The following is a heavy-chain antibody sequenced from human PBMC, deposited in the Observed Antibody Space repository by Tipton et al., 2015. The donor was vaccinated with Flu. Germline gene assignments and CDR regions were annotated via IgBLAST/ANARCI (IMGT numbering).Heavy chain of an antibody. CDR3: ARDSTMVRGVIFYYYGMDV. Sequence: TLSLTCTVSGGSISSGSYYWSWIRQPAGKGLEWIGRIYTSGSTNYNPSLKSRVTISVDTSKNQFSLKLSSVTAADTAVYYCARDSTMVRGVIFYYYGMDVWGQGP. J-gene: IGHJ6*02. V-gene: IGHV4-61*02. CDR2: IYTSGST. D-gene: IGHD3-10*01. CDR1: GGSISSGSYY.